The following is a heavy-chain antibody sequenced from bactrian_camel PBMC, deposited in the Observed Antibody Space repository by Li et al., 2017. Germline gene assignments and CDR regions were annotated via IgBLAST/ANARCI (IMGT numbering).Heavy chain of an antibody. Sequence: VQLVESGGGLVQPGGSLRLSCVSSGFTFSNYRMYWVRQAPGKGLEWVATISGSGSTTSYADSVKGRSTISRDNAKNTVYLQMDSLKPEDTAVYYCVKCDASSRWYDNWGQGTQVTVS. CDR1: GFTFSNYR. V-gene: IGHV3S35*01. D-gene: IGHD6*01. CDR3: VKCDASSRWYDN. CDR2: ISGSGSTT. J-gene: IGHJ4*01.